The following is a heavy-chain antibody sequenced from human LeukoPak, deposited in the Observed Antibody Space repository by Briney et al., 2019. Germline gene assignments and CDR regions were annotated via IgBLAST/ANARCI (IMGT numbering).Heavy chain of an antibody. Sequence: ASVKVSCKASGYTFTSYGISWVRQAPGQGLEWMGWISAYNGNTNYAQKLQGRVTMTTDTSTSTAYMELRSLRSDDTAVYYCAKDSNGWYQRGSNYFDYWGQGTLVTVSS. V-gene: IGHV1-18*01. CDR1: GYTFTSYG. J-gene: IGHJ4*02. D-gene: IGHD6-19*01. CDR3: AKDSNGWYQRGSNYFDY. CDR2: ISAYNGNT.